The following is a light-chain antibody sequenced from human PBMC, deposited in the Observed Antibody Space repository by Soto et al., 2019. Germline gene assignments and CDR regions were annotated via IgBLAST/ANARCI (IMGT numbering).Light chain of an antibody. CDR2: DAS. J-gene: IGKJ4*01. Sequence: DIQMTQSPSSLSASVGDRVTITCQASQDINNYLNWYQQKPGKAPKLLIYDASNVETGVPSRFSGSGSGTDFTFTISSLQPEDIATYYCQQYDNLLTFGGGTKVEIK. CDR3: QQYDNLLT. CDR1: QDINNY. V-gene: IGKV1-33*01.